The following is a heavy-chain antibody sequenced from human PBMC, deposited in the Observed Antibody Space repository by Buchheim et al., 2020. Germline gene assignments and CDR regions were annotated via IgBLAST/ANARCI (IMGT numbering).Heavy chain of an antibody. J-gene: IGHJ5*02. CDR2: IYYSGST. Sequence: QLQLQESGPGLVKPSETLSLTCTVSGGSISSSSYLWGWIRQPPGKGLEWIGSIYYSGSTYYNPSLKSRVTISVDTSQNQFSLKLSSVTAADTAVYYCARLVSSGSNWFDPWGQGTL. CDR1: GGSISSSSYL. D-gene: IGHD6-19*01. V-gene: IGHV4-39*01. CDR3: ARLVSSGSNWFDP.